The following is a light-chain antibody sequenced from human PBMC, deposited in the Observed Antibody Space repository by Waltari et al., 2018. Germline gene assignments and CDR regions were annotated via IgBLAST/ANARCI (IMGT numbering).Light chain of an antibody. CDR1: ISDVGAYNY. Sequence: QSALTQPASVSGSPGQSITISCTGPISDVGAYNYVSWYQQHPGKPPQPIIYAVTKPPSGVSNRFSGSKSGTTASLTISGLQAEDEADFYCSSYTTSGTLIFGGGTKLTVL. CDR2: AVT. CDR3: SSYTTSGTLI. V-gene: IGLV2-14*03. J-gene: IGLJ2*01.